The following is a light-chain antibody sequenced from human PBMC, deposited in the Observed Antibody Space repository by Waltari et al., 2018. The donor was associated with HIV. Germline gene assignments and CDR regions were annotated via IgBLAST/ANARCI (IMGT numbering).Light chain of an antibody. CDR3: HQYFTASWT. Sequence: DIMMTQSPDSLTVSLGEGATIKCRSSQSVLYGSDNKNYLAWYQQKPGQSPKVLFYWASSRESGVPDRFSASGSGTDFTLTINSLQAEDVAVYFCHQYFTASWTFGRGTTVQI. CDR1: QSVLYGSDNKNY. J-gene: IGKJ4*01. V-gene: IGKV4-1*01. CDR2: WAS.